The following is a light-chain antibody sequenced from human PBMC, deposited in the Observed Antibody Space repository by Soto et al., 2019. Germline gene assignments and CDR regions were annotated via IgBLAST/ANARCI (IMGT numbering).Light chain of an antibody. CDR1: QSVSSSY. V-gene: IGKV3-20*01. Sequence: ETVLTQSPGTLSLSPGERATLFCRASQSVSSSYLAWYQQRPGQAPSLLIFGASSRATGIPDRFSGSGSGTAFALTISRLEPEDFAVYYCQQHGSSPPSWTFGQGTKVEV. CDR2: GAS. CDR3: QQHGSSPPSWT. J-gene: IGKJ1*01.